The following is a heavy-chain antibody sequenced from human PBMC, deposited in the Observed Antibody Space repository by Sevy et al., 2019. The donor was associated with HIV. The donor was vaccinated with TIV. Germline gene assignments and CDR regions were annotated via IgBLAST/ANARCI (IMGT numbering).Heavy chain of an antibody. CDR1: GGSISSSSYY. V-gene: IGHV4-39*01. Sequence: SETLSLTCTVSGGSISSSSYYWGWIRQPPGKGLEWIGSIYYSGSTYYNPSLKSRDTISVDTSKNQFSLKLSSVTAADTAVYYCASTVMTTVTTAFDYWGQGTLVTVSS. CDR2: IYYSGST. D-gene: IGHD4-17*01. J-gene: IGHJ4*02. CDR3: ASTVMTTVTTAFDY.